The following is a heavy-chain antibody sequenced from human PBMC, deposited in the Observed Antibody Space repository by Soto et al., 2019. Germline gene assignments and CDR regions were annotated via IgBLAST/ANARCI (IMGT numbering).Heavy chain of an antibody. CDR2: IYLSGTT. V-gene: IGHV4-39*01. CDR3: ERHSPACPYSSITY. J-gene: IGHJ4*02. D-gene: IGHD6-13*01. CDR1: GASIRSTNYY. Sequence: QLQLQDSGPGLVKPSETLSLTCTVSGASIRSTNYYWGWIRQPPGKGLEWIGNIYLSGTTHYDPSLKSRVTISEDTSKNQFSLQLTSVTAADTAVYYCERHSPACPYSSITYWGQGPLVTVS.